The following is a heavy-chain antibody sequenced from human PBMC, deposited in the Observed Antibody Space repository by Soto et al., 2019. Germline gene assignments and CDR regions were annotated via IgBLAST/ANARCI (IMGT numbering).Heavy chain of an antibody. Sequence: ASVKVFCKASGYTFTSYGISWVRQAPGQGLEWMGWISAYNGNTNYAQKLQGRVTMTTDTSTSTAYMELRSLRSDDTAVYYCARGGYSSGWYGAEYYYMDVWGKGTTVTVSS. J-gene: IGHJ6*03. CDR2: ISAYNGNT. D-gene: IGHD6-19*01. CDR1: GYTFTSYG. CDR3: ARGGYSSGWYGAEYYYMDV. V-gene: IGHV1-18*01.